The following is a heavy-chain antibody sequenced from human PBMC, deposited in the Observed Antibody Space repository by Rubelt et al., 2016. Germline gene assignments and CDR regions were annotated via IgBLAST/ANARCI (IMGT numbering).Heavy chain of an antibody. CDR1: GFSLSTSGVG. CDR3: GNKGPVTNSSSQRYVDY. J-gene: IGHJ4*02. D-gene: IGHD6-13*01. CDR2: IYWNDDK. V-gene: IGHV2-5*01. Sequence: QITLKESGPTLVKPTQTLTLTCTFSGFSLSTSGVGVGWIRQPPGKALEWLAFIYWNDDKRYNPSLASRLTITKNTPKNQVVLTMTNMDPVDTATDYCGNKGPVTNSSSQRYVDYWGQGTLVTVSS.